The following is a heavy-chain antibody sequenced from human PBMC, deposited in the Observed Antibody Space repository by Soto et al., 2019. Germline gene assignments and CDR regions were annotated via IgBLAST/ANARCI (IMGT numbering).Heavy chain of an antibody. V-gene: IGHV4-61*01. J-gene: IGHJ1*01. CDR2: IYYSGST. Sequence: SETLSLTCTVSGGSVSSGSYYWSWIRQPPGKGLEWIGYIYYSGSTNYNPSLKSRVTISVDTSKNQFSLKLSSVTAADTAVYYCARVGYCSGGSCYTHPTAEYLQQWGQGNLVTVSS. CDR1: GGSVSSGSYY. D-gene: IGHD2-15*01. CDR3: ARVGYCSGGSCYTHPTAEYLQQ.